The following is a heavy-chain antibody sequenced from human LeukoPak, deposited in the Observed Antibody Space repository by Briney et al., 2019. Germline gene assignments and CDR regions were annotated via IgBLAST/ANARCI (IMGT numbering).Heavy chain of an antibody. V-gene: IGHV4-59*01. CDR3: ARGFGWFGEFRINYYMDV. J-gene: IGHJ6*03. Sequence: PSETLSLTCTVSGGSISSYYWSWIRQPPGKGLEWIGYIYYSGSTNYNPSLKSRVTISVDTSKNQFSLKLSSVTAADTAVYYCARGFGWFGEFRINYYMDVWGKGTTVTVSS. D-gene: IGHD3-10*01. CDR1: GGSISSYY. CDR2: IYYSGST.